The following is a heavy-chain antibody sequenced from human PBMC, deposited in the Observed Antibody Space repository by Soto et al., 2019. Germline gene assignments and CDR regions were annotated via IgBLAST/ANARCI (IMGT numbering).Heavy chain of an antibody. CDR1: GYRFTGHY. D-gene: IGHD4-4*01. CDR2: IYPDNGSP. V-gene: IGHV1-2*07. CDR3: VRDGALRSLSNFDV. J-gene: IGHJ3*01. Sequence: QVRLVQSEPEVKEPGASVKLSCRASGYRFTGHYLHWVRQAPGQQPEWMAWIYPDNGSPRIAYRLQARFTVTRDTSLETAYLELSRLRSDDTATYYCVRDGALRSLSNFDVWGQGTVVTV.